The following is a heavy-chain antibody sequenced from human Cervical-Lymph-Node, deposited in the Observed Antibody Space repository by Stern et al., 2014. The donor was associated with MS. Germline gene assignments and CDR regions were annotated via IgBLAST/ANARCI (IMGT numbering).Heavy chain of an antibody. CDR3: ARGGRMAAMFY. J-gene: IGHJ4*03. D-gene: IGHD5-24*01. V-gene: IGHV4-59*01. Sequence: QVQLQESGPGLVKPSGTLSLSCTVSGASFNDYYWSWIRQPPGTGLEWIGYIYHTGSTNYTPSLKSRLTISIDTSKNQFSLELRSVTAADTAVYYCARGGRMAAMFYWGQGTLVTVSS. CDR2: IYHTGST. CDR1: GASFNDYY.